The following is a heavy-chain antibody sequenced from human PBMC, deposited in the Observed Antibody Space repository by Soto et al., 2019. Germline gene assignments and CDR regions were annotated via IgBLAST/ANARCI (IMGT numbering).Heavy chain of an antibody. D-gene: IGHD1-26*01. V-gene: IGHV4-59*01. CDR3: ARWSRYFDY. J-gene: IGHJ4*02. CDR1: GGSISSYY. CDR2: IYYSGST. Sequence: SETLSLTCTVSGGSISSYYLSWIRQPPGKGLEWIGYIYYSGSTNYNPSLKSRVTISVDTSKNQFSLKLSSVTAADTAVYYCARWSRYFDYWGQGTLVTVSS.